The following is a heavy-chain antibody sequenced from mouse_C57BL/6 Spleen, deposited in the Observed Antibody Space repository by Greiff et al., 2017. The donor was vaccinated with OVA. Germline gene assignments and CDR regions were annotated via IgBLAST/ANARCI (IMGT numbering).Heavy chain of an antibody. Sequence: QVQLQQPGAELAKPGASVKMSCKASGYTFTSYWITWVKQRPGQGLEWIGDIYPGSGSTNYNEKFKSKAILTVDTSSSTAYMQLSRLTSEAPAVSYSARAHAMDDWGQGTSVTVSA. CDR3: ARAHAMDD. CDR2: IYPGSGST. J-gene: IGHJ4*01. CDR1: GYTFTSYW. V-gene: IGHV1-55*01.